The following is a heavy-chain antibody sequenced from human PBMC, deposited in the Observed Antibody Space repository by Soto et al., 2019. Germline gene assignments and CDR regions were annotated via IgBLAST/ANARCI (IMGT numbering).Heavy chain of an antibody. D-gene: IGHD2-2*01. CDR2: INHSGST. CDR1: GGSFSGYY. Sequence: SETLSLTCNVYGGSFSGYYWSWIRQPPGKGLEWIGEINHSGSTNYNASLKSRVTISVDTSRNLFSLKLSSVTAADTAVYYCARLLPAARSLFDYWGQGTLVTVSS. J-gene: IGHJ4*02. CDR3: ARLLPAARSLFDY. V-gene: IGHV4-34*01.